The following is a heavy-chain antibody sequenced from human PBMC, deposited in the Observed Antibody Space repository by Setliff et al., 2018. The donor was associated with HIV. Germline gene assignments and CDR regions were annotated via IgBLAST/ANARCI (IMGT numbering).Heavy chain of an antibody. CDR1: EFTFGDYA. V-gene: IGHV3-15*05. D-gene: IGHD2-8*01. J-gene: IGHJ4*02. CDR3: SADVPEVSSPIDY. CDR2: IKSRGDGGTT. Sequence: GGSLRLSCTASEFTFGDYAMNWVRQAPGKGLEWVGRIKSRGDGGTTEFVAPVKGRFSISRDDSKNTLYLQMDSLRNEDTAVYYCSADVPEVSSPIDYWGQGTLVTVSS.